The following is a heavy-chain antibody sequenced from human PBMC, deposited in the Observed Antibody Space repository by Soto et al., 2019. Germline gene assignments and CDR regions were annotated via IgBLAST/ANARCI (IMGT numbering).Heavy chain of an antibody. D-gene: IGHD6-13*01. CDR2: IYYSGST. CDR3: ARRGSSSWYGY. Sequence: QLQLQESGPGLVKPSETLSLTCTVSGGSISSGSYYWGWIRQPPGKGLEWIGSIYYSGSTYYNPSLKSRVTISVDTSKNQFSLKLRSVTAADTAVYYCARRGSSSWYGYWGQGTLVTVSS. V-gene: IGHV4-39*01. CDR1: GGSISSGSYY. J-gene: IGHJ4*02.